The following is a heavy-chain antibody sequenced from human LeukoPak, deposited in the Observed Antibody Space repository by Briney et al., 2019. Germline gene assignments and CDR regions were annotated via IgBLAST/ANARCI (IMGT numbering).Heavy chain of an antibody. CDR3: ARGPGTTSGYYYYYMDV. V-gene: IGHV3-48*04. J-gene: IGHJ6*03. CDR2: ISSSSSTI. Sequence: GGSLRLSCAASGFTFSSYSMSWVRQAPGKGLEWVSYISSSSSTIYYADSVKGRFTISRNNAKNSLYLQMNSLRAEDTAVYYCARGPGTTSGYYYYYMDVWGKGTTVTVSS. CDR1: GFTFSSYS. D-gene: IGHD1-7*01.